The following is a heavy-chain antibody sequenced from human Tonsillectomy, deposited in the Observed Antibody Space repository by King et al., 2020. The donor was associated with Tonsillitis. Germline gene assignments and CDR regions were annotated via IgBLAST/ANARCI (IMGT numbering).Heavy chain of an antibody. CDR2: INGDGSTR. CDR1: GFTFSNYG. J-gene: IGHJ4*02. V-gene: IGHV3-74*01. CDR3: VRDIGGSGDY. D-gene: IGHD1-26*01. Sequence: VQLVESGGGLVQPGGSLRLSCTASGFTFSNYGMHWVRQVPGQGLVLVSNINGDGSTRIYADSVKGRFTISRDNAKKTLYLQMNSLRAEDTAVFYCVRDIGGSGDYWGQGTLVTVSS.